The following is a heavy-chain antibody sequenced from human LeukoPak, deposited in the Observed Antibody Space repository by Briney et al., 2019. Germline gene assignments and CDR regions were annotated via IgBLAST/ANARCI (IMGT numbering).Heavy chain of an antibody. J-gene: IGHJ6*02. Sequence: SQTLSLTCAISGDSVSSNSAAWNWIRRSPSRGLEWLGRTYYRSKWYNDYAVSVKSRITINPDTSKNQFSLQLNSVTPEDTAVYYCARDLGITGSAPRNYYYYYGMDVWGQGTTVTVSS. CDR1: GDSVSSNSAA. CDR3: ARDLGITGSAPRNYYYYYGMDV. D-gene: IGHD1-20*01. CDR2: TYYRSKWYN. V-gene: IGHV6-1*01.